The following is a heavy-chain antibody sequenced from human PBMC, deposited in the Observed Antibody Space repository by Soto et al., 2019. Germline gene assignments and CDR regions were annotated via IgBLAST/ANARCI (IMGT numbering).Heavy chain of an antibody. CDR1: GGTFSSYA. D-gene: IGHD3-10*01. CDR3: ARRGSGSYYTSLVKYYYYYYGMDV. Sequence: SVKVSCKASGGTFSSYAISWVRQAPGQGLEWMGGIIPIFGTANYAQKFQGRVTITADESTSTAYMELSSLRSEDTAVYYCARRGSGSYYTSLVKYYYYYYGMDVWGQGTTVTVSS. V-gene: IGHV1-69*13. CDR2: IIPIFGTA. J-gene: IGHJ6*02.